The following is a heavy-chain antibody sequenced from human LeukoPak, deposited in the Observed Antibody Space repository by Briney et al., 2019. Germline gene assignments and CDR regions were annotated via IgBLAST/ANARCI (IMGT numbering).Heavy chain of an antibody. J-gene: IGHJ2*01. D-gene: IGHD6-19*01. CDR1: GYTFSAYY. V-gene: IGHV1-2*02. Sequence: ASVKVSCEASGYTFSAYYLHWVRQAPGQGLEWMAFINPYSGYAHSAQKFQGRVTITTDESTSTAYMELSSLRSEDTAVYYCARDQARLGAVALNWYFDLWGRGTLVTVSS. CDR2: INPYSGYA. CDR3: ARDQARLGAVALNWYFDL.